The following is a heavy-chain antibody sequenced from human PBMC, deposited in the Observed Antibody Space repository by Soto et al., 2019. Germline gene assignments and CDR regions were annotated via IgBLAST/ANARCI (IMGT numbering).Heavy chain of an antibody. CDR1: GFSFSTYT. J-gene: IGHJ6*03. CDR3: AKRARPDFYFMAF. V-gene: IGHV3-23*01. Sequence: PGGTLRLSCAASGFSFSTYTMSWVRRAPGKGLEWVSAISGSGGSPSYADSVQVRFTISRDNSKKTVYLQMGSLRPEDMAVYYCAKRARPDFYFMAFWGKGTTDTVSS. CDR2: ISGSGGSP. D-gene: IGHD6-6*01.